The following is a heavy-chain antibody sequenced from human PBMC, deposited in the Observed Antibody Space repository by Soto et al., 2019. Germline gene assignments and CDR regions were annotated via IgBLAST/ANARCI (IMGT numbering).Heavy chain of an antibody. Sequence: TSETLSLTCTVSGGSISSYYWSWIRQPPGKGLEWIGYIYYSGSTNYNPSLKSRVTISVDTSKNQFSLKLSSVTAADTAVYYCARDRYGYSSGGWFDPWGQGTLVTVS. CDR1: GGSISSYY. CDR3: ARDRYGYSSGGWFDP. J-gene: IGHJ5*02. V-gene: IGHV4-59*01. D-gene: IGHD6-19*01. CDR2: IYYSGST.